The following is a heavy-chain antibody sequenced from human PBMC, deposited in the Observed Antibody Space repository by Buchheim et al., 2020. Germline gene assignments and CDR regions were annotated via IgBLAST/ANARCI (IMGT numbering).Heavy chain of an antibody. CDR3: ARDDSGYEATGYDFFDY. Sequence: EVQLLESGGGLVQPGGSLRLSCAASGFTFSSYAMSWVRQAPGKGLEWVSAISGSGGSTYYADSVKGRFTISRDNAKNSLYLQMNSLRAEDTAVYYCARDDSGYEATGYDFFDYWGQGTL. CDR2: ISGSGGST. J-gene: IGHJ4*02. V-gene: IGHV3-23*01. CDR1: GFTFSSYA. D-gene: IGHD5-12*01.